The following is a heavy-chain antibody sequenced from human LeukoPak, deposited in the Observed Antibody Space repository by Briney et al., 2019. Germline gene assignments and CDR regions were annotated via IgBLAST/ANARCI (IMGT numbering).Heavy chain of an antibody. CDR3: ARLKDDVTKLDY. V-gene: IGHV3-7*01. D-gene: IGHD2-8*01. Sequence: GGSLRLSCAASGFTFSTDLMSWVRPAPGKGLEWVSNINQDGSQKRYVDSVQGRFTISRDNTKNSLFLQMNSLRAEDTAVYYCARLKDDVTKLDYWGQGTLVTVSS. CDR1: GFTFSTDL. J-gene: IGHJ4*02. CDR2: INQDGSQK.